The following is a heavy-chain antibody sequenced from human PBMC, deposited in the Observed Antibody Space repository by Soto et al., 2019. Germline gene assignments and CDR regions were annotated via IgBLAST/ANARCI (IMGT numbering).Heavy chain of an antibody. CDR1: GGTFRSYT. CDR2: IIPILGIA. Sequence: SVKGSCKASGGTFRSYTSSWGRQAPGQGLEWMGRIIPILGIANYAQKFQGRVTITADKSTSTAYMELSSLRSEDTAVYYCAPWGGGLRGTFAAFDIWGQGTMVTVSS. V-gene: IGHV1-69*02. D-gene: IGHD3-16*01. J-gene: IGHJ3*02. CDR3: APWGGGLRGTFAAFDI.